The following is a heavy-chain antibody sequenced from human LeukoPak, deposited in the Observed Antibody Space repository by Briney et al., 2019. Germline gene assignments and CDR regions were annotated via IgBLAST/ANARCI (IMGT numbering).Heavy chain of an antibody. CDR2: IYSGGST. Sequence: GGSLRLSCAASGFTFSSNYMSWVRQAPGKGLEWVSVIYSGGSTYYSDTVKGRFTISRDNSKNTLYLQMNSLRAEDTAVYHCASSYCSGGSCYGVYFDYWGQGTLVTVSS. D-gene: IGHD2-15*01. CDR3: ASSYCSGGSCYGVYFDY. V-gene: IGHV3-53*01. CDR1: GFTFSSNY. J-gene: IGHJ4*02.